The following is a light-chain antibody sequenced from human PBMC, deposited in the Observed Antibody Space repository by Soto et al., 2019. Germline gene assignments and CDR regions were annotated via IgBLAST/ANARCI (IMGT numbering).Light chain of an antibody. Sequence: VLTPSPRSLYLSTGERATLSCRASQTVRNSYLAWYQQKPGQAPRLLIYDASSRATGIPDRFSGGGSGTDFTLTIISLEPEDFAVYYCQQFSSYPLTFGGGTKVDIK. CDR2: DAS. CDR1: QTVRNSY. J-gene: IGKJ4*01. V-gene: IGKV3-20*01. CDR3: QQFSSYPLT.